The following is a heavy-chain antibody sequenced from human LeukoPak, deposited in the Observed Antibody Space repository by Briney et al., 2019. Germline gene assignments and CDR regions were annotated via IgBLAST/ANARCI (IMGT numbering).Heavy chain of an antibody. D-gene: IGHD2-15*01. V-gene: IGHV4-34*01. CDR2: INHSGST. J-gene: IGHJ6*02. CDR1: GGSFSGYY. CDR3: ARLVVAAYYYYYGMDV. Sequence: PSETLSLTCAVYGGSFSGYYWSWIRQSPGKGLEWIGEINHSGSTNYNPSLKSRVTISVDTSKNQFSLKLSSVTAADTAVYYCARLVVAAYYYYYGMDVWGQGTTVTVSS.